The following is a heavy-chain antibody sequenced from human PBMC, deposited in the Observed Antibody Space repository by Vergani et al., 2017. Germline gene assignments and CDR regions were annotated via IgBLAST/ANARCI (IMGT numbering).Heavy chain of an antibody. CDR1: GDSISSGNN. V-gene: IGHV4-38-2*01. D-gene: IGHD6-13*01. CDR2: VSHSGDT. Sequence: QVNLQESGPGLVKPSETLSLTCAVSGDSISSGNNWGWIRQPPGKGLEWISSVSHSGDTYFNPSLKGRVSISMDTSKNYFFLTLSSVTAADSAIYYCAGDTHSWQRADRWGQGLLVSVSS. J-gene: IGHJ5*02. CDR3: AGDTHSWQRADR.